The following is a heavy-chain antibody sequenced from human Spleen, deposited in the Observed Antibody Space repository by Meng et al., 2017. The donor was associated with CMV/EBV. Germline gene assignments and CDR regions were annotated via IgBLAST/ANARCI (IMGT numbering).Heavy chain of an antibody. CDR1: GFTFIDAW. CDR2: IKSKTDGGTT. Sequence: GGSLRLSCAASGFTFIDAWMTWVRQGPGKGLEWVGRIKSKTDGGTTDYAAPVKGRFTISRDDSENTLYLQMNSLKTEDTAVYYCTSIRMRFGAESDYWGQGTLVTVSS. D-gene: IGHD3-16*01. V-gene: IGHV3-15*01. J-gene: IGHJ4*02. CDR3: TSIRMRFGAESDY.